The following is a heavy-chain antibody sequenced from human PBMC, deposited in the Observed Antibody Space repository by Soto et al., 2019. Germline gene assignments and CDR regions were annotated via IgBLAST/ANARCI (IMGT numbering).Heavy chain of an antibody. D-gene: IGHD2-2*01. Sequence: SVKVSCKASGGTFSSYAISWVRQAPGQGLEWMGGILPIFGTANYAQKFQGRVTITADESTSTAYMELSSLRSEDTAVYYCARERGQDIVVVPAAIRGVYYYYYGMDVWGQGTTVTVSS. J-gene: IGHJ6*02. CDR2: ILPIFGTA. V-gene: IGHV1-69*13. CDR3: ARERGQDIVVVPAAIRGVYYYYYGMDV. CDR1: GGTFSSYA.